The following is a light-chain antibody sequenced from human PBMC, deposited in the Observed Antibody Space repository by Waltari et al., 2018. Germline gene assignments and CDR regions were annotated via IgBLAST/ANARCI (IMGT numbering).Light chain of an antibody. J-gene: IGLJ1*01. CDR1: NIESKS. CDR3: SSYAHNNHFV. CDR2: YDS. V-gene: IGLV3-21*01. Sequence: SYVLTQTPSVSLAPGQTAIITCGGDNIESKSVHWYQLQPGQAPVLVMFYDSDRPPGIPDRFSGSNSGNTATLTVAGLQADDEADYYCSSYAHNNHFVFGTGTKVTVL.